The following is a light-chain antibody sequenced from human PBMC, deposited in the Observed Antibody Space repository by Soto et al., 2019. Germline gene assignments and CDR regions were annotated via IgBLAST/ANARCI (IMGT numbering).Light chain of an antibody. Sequence: QSVLTQPASVSGSPGQSITISCTGTSSDVGGYNYVSWYQQHPGKAPKLMIYEVSERPSGVSNRFSGSKSGNTASLTISGLQAEDEADYYCSSYTASSTLVFGGGTKLTVL. CDR3: SSYTASSTLV. J-gene: IGLJ2*01. CDR1: SSDVGGYNY. CDR2: EVS. V-gene: IGLV2-14*01.